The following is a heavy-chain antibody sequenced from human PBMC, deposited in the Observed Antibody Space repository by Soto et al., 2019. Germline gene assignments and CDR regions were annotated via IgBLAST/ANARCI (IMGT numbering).Heavy chain of an antibody. J-gene: IGHJ6*02. D-gene: IGHD1-1*01. CDR3: AKETLEGGMDV. CDR2: ISGSGIST. Sequence: GGSLRLSCAASGFTFRSYAMSWVRQAPGKGLEWVSGISGSGISTHYADSVKGRFTISRDNSKNTLYLQMNSLRAEDTAAYYCAKETLEGGMDVWGQGTTVTVSS. CDR1: GFTFRSYA. V-gene: IGHV3-23*01.